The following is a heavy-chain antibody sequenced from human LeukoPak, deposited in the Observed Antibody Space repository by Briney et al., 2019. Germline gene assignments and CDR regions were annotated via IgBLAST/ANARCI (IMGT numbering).Heavy chain of an antibody. CDR3: AGGRIAAAGRGLDH. J-gene: IGHJ4*02. V-gene: IGHV4-34*01. D-gene: IGHD6-13*01. CDR1: GGSFSGYY. Sequence: PSETLSLTCAVYGGSFSGYYWSWIRQPPGKGLEWIGEINHSGSTNYNPSLKSRVTISVDTSKNQFSLKLSSVTAADTAVYYCAGGRIAAAGRGLDHWGQGTLVTVSS. CDR2: INHSGST.